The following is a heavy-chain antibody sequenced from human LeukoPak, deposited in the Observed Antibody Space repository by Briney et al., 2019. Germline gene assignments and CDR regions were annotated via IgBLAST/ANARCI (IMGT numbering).Heavy chain of an antibody. D-gene: IGHD6-19*01. CDR1: GFTFSSYG. J-gene: IGHJ4*02. Sequence: QPGGSLRLSCAASGFTFSSYGMHWVRQAPGKGLEWVAFIRYDGSNKYYADSVKGRFTISRGNSKNTLYLQMNSLRAEDTAVYYCAKRIAVAGDFDYWGQGTLVTVSS. CDR2: IRYDGSNK. CDR3: AKRIAVAGDFDY. V-gene: IGHV3-30*02.